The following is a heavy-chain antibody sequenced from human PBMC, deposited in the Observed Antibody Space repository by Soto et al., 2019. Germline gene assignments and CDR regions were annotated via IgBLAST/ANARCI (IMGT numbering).Heavy chain of an antibody. D-gene: IGHD6-19*01. CDR1: GFPFSRYE. CDR2: ISDSGTSM. Sequence: PGGSLRLSCAASGFPFSRYEMNWVRQAPGKGLEWISYISDSGTSMYYADSVKGRFAVSRDNAKNSLYLQMNSLRAEDTAVYYCARDQEVHDSRGHKIRAMDVWGQGTTVTVSS. CDR3: ARDQEVHDSRGHKIRAMDV. J-gene: IGHJ6*02. V-gene: IGHV3-48*03.